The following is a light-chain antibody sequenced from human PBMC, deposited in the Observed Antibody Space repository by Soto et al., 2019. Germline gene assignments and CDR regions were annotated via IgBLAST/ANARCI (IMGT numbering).Light chain of an antibody. V-gene: IGKV1-9*01. CDR1: QGMSTY. CDR2: SAS. J-gene: IGKJ4*01. CDR3: QQLNGYQLA. Sequence: DIQLTQSPSFLSASVGDTVTITCRASQGMSTYLAWYQQKPGKVPKLLIRSASNLQSGVPPRFSGGGSGTEFTLTISTLQPDDSGIYYCQQLNGYQLAFGGGTNVESK.